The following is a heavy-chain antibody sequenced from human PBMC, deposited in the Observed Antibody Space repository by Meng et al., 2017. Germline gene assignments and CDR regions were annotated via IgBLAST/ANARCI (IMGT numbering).Heavy chain of an antibody. CDR2: ISYDGSNK. J-gene: IGHJ3*02. D-gene: IGHD3-10*01. CDR1: GFTFGSYA. Sequence: LSLTCAASGFTFGSYAMHWVRQAPGKGLEWVAVISYDGSNKYYADSVKGRFTISRDNSKNTLYLQMNSLRAEDTAVYYCARKGSGSYYNPKQPDAFDIWGQGTMVTVSS. CDR3: ARKGSGSYYNPKQPDAFDI. V-gene: IGHV3-30*04.